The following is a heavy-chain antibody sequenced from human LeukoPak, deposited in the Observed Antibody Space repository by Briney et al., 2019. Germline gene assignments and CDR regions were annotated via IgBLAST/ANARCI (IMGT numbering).Heavy chain of an antibody. D-gene: IGHD6-6*01. J-gene: IGHJ4*02. CDR1: GGSISSGGYY. Sequence: SETLSLTCTVSGGSISSGGYYWSWLRQHPGKGLEWIGYIYYSGSTYYNPSLKSRVTISVDTSKNQFSLKLSSVTAADTAVYYCARRVAARPYYFDYWGQGTLVTVSS. CDR2: IYYSGST. V-gene: IGHV4-31*03. CDR3: ARRVAARPYYFDY.